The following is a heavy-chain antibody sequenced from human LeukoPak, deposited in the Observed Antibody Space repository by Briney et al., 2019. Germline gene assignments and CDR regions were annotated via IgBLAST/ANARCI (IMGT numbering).Heavy chain of an antibody. V-gene: IGHV4-4*02. D-gene: IGHD3-10*01. J-gene: IGHJ6*02. CDR3: ARQEVRGILLFYYGMDV. Sequence: GSLRLSFATSGFSFSSYSMNWVRQAPGEGLEWIGEIYHSGSTNYNPSLKCRVTISVDKSKNQFSLKLSSVTAADTAVYYCARQEVRGILLFYYGMDVWGQGTTVTVSS. CDR2: IYHSGST. CDR1: GFSFSSYSM.